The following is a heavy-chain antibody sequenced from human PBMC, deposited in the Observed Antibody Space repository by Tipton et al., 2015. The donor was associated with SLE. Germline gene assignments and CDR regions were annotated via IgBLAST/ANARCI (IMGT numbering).Heavy chain of an antibody. CDR3: ARLAGRRFPFDP. J-gene: IGHJ5*02. CDR1: GGSISSSSYY. V-gene: IGHV4-39*07. D-gene: IGHD6-6*01. Sequence: TLSLTCTVSGGSISSSSYYWGWIRQPPGKGLEWIGSIYYSGSTSSNPSLKGRVTISVDTSKNQFSLKLGSVTAADTAVYFCARLAGRRFPFDPWGQGTLVTVSS. CDR2: IYYSGST.